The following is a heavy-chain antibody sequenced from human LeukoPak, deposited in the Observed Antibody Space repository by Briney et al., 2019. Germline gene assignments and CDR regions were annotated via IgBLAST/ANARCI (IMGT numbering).Heavy chain of an antibody. Sequence: GGSLRLSCAASGFTFSSYGMHWVRQAPGKGLEWVAVISYDGSNKYYADSVKGRFTISRDNSKNTLYLQMNSLRAEDTAVYYCAKDRDQLLYYYYGMDVWGQGTTVTVSS. CDR2: ISYDGSNK. J-gene: IGHJ6*02. D-gene: IGHD2-2*01. CDR1: GFTFSSYG. CDR3: AKDRDQLLYYYYGMDV. V-gene: IGHV3-30*18.